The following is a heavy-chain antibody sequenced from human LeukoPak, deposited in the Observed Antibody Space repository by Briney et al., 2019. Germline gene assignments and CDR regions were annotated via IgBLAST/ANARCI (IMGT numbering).Heavy chain of an antibody. Sequence: SGRSLRLSCTASGFTFGDYAMSWFRQAPGEGLEWAGFIRSKAHGGTTEYAASVKGRFTISRDDSKSIAYLQMDSLKTEDTAVYYCTRAGRYCSGGSCYSFYWGQGTLVTVSS. D-gene: IGHD2-15*01. J-gene: IGHJ4*02. CDR3: TRAGRYCSGGSCYSFY. CDR2: IRSKAHGGTT. V-gene: IGHV3-49*03. CDR1: GFTFGDYA.